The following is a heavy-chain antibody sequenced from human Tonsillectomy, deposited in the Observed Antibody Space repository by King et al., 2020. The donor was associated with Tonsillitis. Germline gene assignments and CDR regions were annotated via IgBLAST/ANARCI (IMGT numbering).Heavy chain of an antibody. J-gene: IGHJ4*02. CDR3: AKGLRLREPGDYCDY. CDR2: ISYDGSNK. CDR1: GFWFSSYD. Sequence: VQLVESGGGVVQPGRSLRLSCAASGFWFSSYDTHWVRQAPGKGLEWVAVISYDGSNKYYADSVKGRFTISRDNSKNTLYLQMNSLRAEDTAVYYCAKGLRLREPGDYCDYWGQGTLVTVSS. V-gene: IGHV3-30*18. D-gene: IGHD5/OR15-5a*01.